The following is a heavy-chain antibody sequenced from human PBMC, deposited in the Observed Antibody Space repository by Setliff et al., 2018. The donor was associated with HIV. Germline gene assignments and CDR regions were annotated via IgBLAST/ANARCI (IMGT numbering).Heavy chain of an antibody. V-gene: IGHV4-38-2*01. CDR2: IYHSGST. CDR3: ARRNSGWYDAFDI. J-gene: IGHJ3*02. Sequence: ASETLSLTCAVSGYSISSGYYWGWIRQPPGKGLEWIGSIYHSGSTYYNPSLKSRVTISVDTSKNQFSLKLSPVTAADTAVYHCARRNSGWYDAFDIWGQGTMVTVSS. CDR1: GYSISSGYY. D-gene: IGHD6-19*01.